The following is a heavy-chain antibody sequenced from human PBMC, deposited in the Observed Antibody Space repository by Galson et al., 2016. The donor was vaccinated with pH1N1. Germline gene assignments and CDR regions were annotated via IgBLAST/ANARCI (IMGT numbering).Heavy chain of an antibody. CDR1: GFIFSSYA. CDR2: LSAASTAV. J-gene: IGHJ6*02. CDR3: AKGGRVGVPGYYYALDV. D-gene: IGHD2-2*01. V-gene: IGHV3-23*01. Sequence: SLRLSCAASGFIFSSYAMTWVRQAPGKGLEWVSTLSAASTAVYYGNSVKGRFTISRDNSKNTLYLQMNSLRAEDTAVYSCAKGGRVGVPGYYYALDVWGQGTAVTVSS.